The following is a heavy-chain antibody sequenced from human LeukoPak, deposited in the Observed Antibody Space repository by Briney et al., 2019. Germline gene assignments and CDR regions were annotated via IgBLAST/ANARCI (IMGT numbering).Heavy chain of an antibody. CDR3: VYGDFHVFDY. J-gene: IGHJ4*02. V-gene: IGHV3-53*01. Sequence: GGSLRLSCAASGFTISSNYMSWVRQAPGKGLEWVSIINSGGSTYYADSVKGRFTISRDNSKSTLFLQMNSLRVGDTAVYYCVYGDFHVFDYWGQGTLVTVSS. D-gene: IGHD4-17*01. CDR1: GFTISSNY. CDR2: INSGGST.